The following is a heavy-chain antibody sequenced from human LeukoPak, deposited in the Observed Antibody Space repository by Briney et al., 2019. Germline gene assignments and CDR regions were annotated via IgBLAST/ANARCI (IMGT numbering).Heavy chain of an antibody. D-gene: IGHD1-1*01. CDR3: ARDRYNWNDDYFDY. Sequence: SETLSLTCTVSGGSISSYYWSWIRQPPGKGLEWIGYIYYSGSTNYNPSLKSRVTISVDTSKNQFSLKLSSVTAADTAVYYCARDRYNWNDDYFDYWGQGTLVTVSS. J-gene: IGHJ4*02. V-gene: IGHV4-59*12. CDR2: IYYSGST. CDR1: GGSISSYY.